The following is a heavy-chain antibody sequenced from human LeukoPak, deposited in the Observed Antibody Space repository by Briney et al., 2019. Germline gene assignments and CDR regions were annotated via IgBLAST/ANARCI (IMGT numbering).Heavy chain of an antibody. J-gene: IGHJ5*02. CDR2: ISAYNGNT. V-gene: IGHV1-18*04. Sequence: ASVKVSCKASGYTFTGYYMHWVRQAPGQGLEWMGWISAYNGNTNYAQKLQGRVTMTTDTSTSTAYMELRSLRSDDTAVYYCARRGRGYYYDSSGPSQNWFDPWGQGTLVTVSS. CDR3: ARRGRGYYYDSSGPSQNWFDP. D-gene: IGHD3-22*01. CDR1: GYTFTGYY.